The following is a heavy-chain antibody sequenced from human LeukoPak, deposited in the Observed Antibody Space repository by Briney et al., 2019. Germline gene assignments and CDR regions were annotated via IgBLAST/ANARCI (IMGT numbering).Heavy chain of an antibody. J-gene: IGHJ4*02. V-gene: IGHV3-21*01. CDR1: GFTFSSYS. Sequence: GGSLRLSCAASGFTFSSYSMNWVRQAPGKGLEWVSSISSSSSYIYYADSVKGRFTISRDNAKNSLYLQMNSLRAEDTAVYNCARDDIIDFWSGYGPGGYFDYWGQGTLVTVSS. CDR3: ARDDIIDFWSGYGPGGYFDY. CDR2: ISSSSSYI. D-gene: IGHD3-3*01.